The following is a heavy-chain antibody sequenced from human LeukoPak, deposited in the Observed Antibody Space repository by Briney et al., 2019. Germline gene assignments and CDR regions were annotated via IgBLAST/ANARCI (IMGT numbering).Heavy chain of an antibody. D-gene: IGHD2-21*02. V-gene: IGHV3-53*01. CDR3: ARDLTADSYAFDV. CDR2: IYSGGTT. J-gene: IGHJ3*01. Sequence: GESLTLSCAASGFSFSDYALTWVRSAPGKGLEWVAVIYSGGTTYYPDSVKGRFTISRDNSKNTLYLQMNSLRAEDTAVYYCARDLTADSYAFDVWGQGTMVTVSS. CDR1: GFSFSDYA.